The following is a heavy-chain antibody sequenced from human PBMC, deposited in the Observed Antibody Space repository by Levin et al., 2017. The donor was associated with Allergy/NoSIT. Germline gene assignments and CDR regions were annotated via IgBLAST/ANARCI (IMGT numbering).Heavy chain of an antibody. CDR1: GFTFSSYG. Sequence: GGSLRLSCAASGFTFSSYGMHWVRQAPGKGLVWVSRIKSDGSTTRNADSVKGRFTISRDNAKNTLYLQMNNLRAEDTAVYYCARGNYYGMDVWGQGTTVTVSS. J-gene: IGHJ6*02. CDR3: ARGNYYGMDV. V-gene: IGHV3-74*01. CDR2: IKSDGSTT.